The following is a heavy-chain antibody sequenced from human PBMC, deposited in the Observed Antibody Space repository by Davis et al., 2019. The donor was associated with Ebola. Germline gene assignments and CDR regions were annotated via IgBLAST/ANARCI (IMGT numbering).Heavy chain of an antibody. CDR3: ARGRAPYFYFDY. D-gene: IGHD2-8*01. V-gene: IGHV4-34*01. Sequence: MPSETLSLTCAVSGGSISSGDYYWSWIRQPPGKGLEWIGEINHSGSTNYNPSLKSRVTISVDTSKNQFSLKLSSVTAADTAVYYCARGRAPYFYFDYWGQGTLVTVSS. CDR1: GGSISSGDYY. J-gene: IGHJ4*02. CDR2: INHSGST.